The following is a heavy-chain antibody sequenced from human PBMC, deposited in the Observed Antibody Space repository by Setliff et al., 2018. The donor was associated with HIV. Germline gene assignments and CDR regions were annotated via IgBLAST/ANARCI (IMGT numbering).Heavy chain of an antibody. CDR1: GFTVSSSY. D-gene: IGHD2-15*01. V-gene: IGHV3-53*01. Sequence: HPGGSLRLSCEASGFTVSSSYMAWVRQAPGKGLEWVSTIYSDGSTYHRDSVKGRFTLSRDNSKNTVYLQMNGLRVEDTAVYYCAKDGISGGAYPPYYFDYWGHGTLVTVSS. CDR2: IYSDGST. J-gene: IGHJ4*01. CDR3: AKDGISGGAYPPYYFDY.